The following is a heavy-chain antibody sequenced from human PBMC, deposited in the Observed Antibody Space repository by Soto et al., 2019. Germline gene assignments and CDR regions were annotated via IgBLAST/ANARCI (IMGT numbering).Heavy chain of an antibody. CDR3: STWHFDY. V-gene: IGHV6-1*01. CDR1: GDSVSSNSAI. J-gene: IGHJ4*02. Sequence: QVQLQQSGPGLVKPSQTLTLTCAISGDSVSSNSAILNWIRQSPSRGLEWLGRTYYRSKWYNNYAESVKGRITINPDTSKNHFSLQRNSVTPEDTTVDYCSTWHFDYWGQGNLVTVSS. CDR2: TYYRSKWYN.